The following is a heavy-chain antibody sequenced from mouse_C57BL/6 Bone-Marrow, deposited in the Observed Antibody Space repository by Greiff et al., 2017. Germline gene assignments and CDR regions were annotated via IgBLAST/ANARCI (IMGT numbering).Heavy chain of an antibody. CDR2: IYPGGGYT. CDR3: ARRKGGYYGDFDV. J-gene: IGHJ1*03. CDR1: GYTFTNYW. D-gene: IGHD1-1*02. Sequence: VQLQQSGAELVRPGTSVKMSCKASGYTFTNYWIGWAKQRPGHGLEWIGDIYPGGGYTNYNEKFKGKATLTADKSSSTAYMQFSSLTSEDSAIYYCARRKGGYYGDFDVWGTGTTVTVSS. V-gene: IGHV1-63*01.